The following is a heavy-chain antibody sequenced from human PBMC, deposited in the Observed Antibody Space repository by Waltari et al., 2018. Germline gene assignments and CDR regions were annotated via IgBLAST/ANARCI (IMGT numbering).Heavy chain of an antibody. J-gene: IGHJ6*02. D-gene: IGHD2-2*01. CDR3: ARGYCSSTSCPDYYYYYGMDV. Sequence: VQLVQSGAEVKKPGASVKVSCKASGYTFPGSYMPWVRLPPGQGLEWMGWINPNSGGTNYAQKVQGRVTMTRDTSISTAYMELSRLRSDDTAVYYCARGYCSSTSCPDYYYYYGMDVWGQGTTVTVSS. CDR2: INPNSGGT. V-gene: IGHV1-2*02. CDR1: GYTFPGSY.